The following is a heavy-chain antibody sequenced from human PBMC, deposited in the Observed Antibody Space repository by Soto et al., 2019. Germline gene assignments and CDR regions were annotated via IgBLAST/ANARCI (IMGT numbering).Heavy chain of an antibody. CDR2: ISAYNGNT. CDR3: AKTYYYDSRFPHGAFDI. V-gene: IGHV1-18*01. Sequence: QVQLVQSGAEVKKPGASVKVSCKASGYTFTSYGISWVRQAPGQGLEWMGWISAYNGNTNYAQKLQGRVTMTTDTSTSTAYMELRSLRSDDTAVYYCAKTYYYDSRFPHGAFDIWGQGTMVTVSS. D-gene: IGHD3-22*01. J-gene: IGHJ3*02. CDR1: GYTFTSYG.